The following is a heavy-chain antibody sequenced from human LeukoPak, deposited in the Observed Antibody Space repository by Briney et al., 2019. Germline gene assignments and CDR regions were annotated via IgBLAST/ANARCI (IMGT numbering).Heavy chain of an antibody. CDR1: GFTFSSYW. V-gene: IGHV3-74*01. J-gene: IGHJ3*02. Sequence: GGSLRLSCAASGFTFSSYWMHWVRQAPGKGLVWVSRINSDGSSISYADSVKGRFTISRDNAKNTLYLQMNSLRAEDTAVYYCAKFQRWQQGVGFDIWGQGTMVTVSS. CDR3: AKFQRWQQGVGFDI. D-gene: IGHD5-24*01. CDR2: INSDGSSI.